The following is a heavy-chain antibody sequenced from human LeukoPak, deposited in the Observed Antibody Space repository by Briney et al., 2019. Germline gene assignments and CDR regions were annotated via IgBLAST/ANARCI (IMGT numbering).Heavy chain of an antibody. CDR1: GYTFTSYY. D-gene: IGHD3-10*01. Sequence: GASVKVSCKASGYTFTSYYMHWVRQAPGQGLEWMGIINPSGGSTSYAQKFQGRVTMTRDTSTSTVYMELSSLRSEDTAVYYCAMLYGSGSYRGLEDYWGQGTLVTVSS. CDR2: INPSGGST. J-gene: IGHJ4*02. CDR3: AMLYGSGSYRGLEDY. V-gene: IGHV1-46*01.